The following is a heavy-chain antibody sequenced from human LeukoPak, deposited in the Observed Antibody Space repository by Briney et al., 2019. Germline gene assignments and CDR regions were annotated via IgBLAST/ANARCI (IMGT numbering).Heavy chain of an antibody. Sequence: SQTLSLTCVISGDSVSSNSAAWNWIRQSPSRGLEWLGRTYYRSKWYNDYAVPVKSRITTNPDTSKNQFSLHLNSVTPEDTAVYYCAGYSYGVRPSWGQGTLVTVSS. CDR2: TYYRSKWYN. V-gene: IGHV6-1*01. J-gene: IGHJ5*02. CDR3: AGYSYGVRPS. D-gene: IGHD5-18*01. CDR1: GDSVSSNSAA.